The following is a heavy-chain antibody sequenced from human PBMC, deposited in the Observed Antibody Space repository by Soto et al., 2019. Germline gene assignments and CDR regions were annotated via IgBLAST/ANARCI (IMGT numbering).Heavy chain of an antibody. J-gene: IGHJ4*02. Sequence: GGSLRLSCAASGFTVSSNYMSWVRQAPGKGLEWVSVIYSGGSTYYADSVKGRFTISRDNSKNTLYLQMNSLRAEDTAVYYCARSCFGGGDCYSVDYWGQGTLVTVSS. CDR3: ARSCFGGGDCYSVDY. CDR2: IYSGGST. CDR1: GFTVSSNY. D-gene: IGHD2-21*02. V-gene: IGHV3-53*01.